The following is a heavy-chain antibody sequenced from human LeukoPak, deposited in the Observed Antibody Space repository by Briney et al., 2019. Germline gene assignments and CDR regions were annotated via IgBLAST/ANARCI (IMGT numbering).Heavy chain of an antibody. Sequence: GGSLRLSCAASGFTFSSYAMSWVRQAPGKGLEWVSGISGGGSYAYYADSVKGRFTISRDDSKNTLCLQMNSLRAEDTAVYYCAKTQGYSVYDPMSHWGQGTLVTVSS. J-gene: IGHJ4*02. D-gene: IGHD5/OR15-5a*01. V-gene: IGHV3-23*01. CDR3: AKTQGYSVYDPMSH. CDR1: GFTFSSYA. CDR2: ISGGGSYA.